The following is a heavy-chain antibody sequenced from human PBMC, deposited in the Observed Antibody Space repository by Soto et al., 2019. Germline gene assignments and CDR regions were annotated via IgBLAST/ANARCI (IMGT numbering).Heavy chain of an antibody. Sequence: SETLSLTCAVYGGSFSGYYWSWIRQPPGKGLEWIGEINHSGSTNYNPSLKSRVTISVDTSKNQFSLKLSSVTAADTAVYYCARVSAAAGKDFDYWGQGTLVTLSS. V-gene: IGHV4-34*01. J-gene: IGHJ4*02. D-gene: IGHD6-13*01. CDR1: GGSFSGYY. CDR2: INHSGST. CDR3: ARVSAAAGKDFDY.